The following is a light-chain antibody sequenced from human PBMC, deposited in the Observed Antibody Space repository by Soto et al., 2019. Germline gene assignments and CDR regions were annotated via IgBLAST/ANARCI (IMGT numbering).Light chain of an antibody. CDR3: LHHYNLPWT. CDR2: AAS. Sequence: AVLLTQSPSSFSASTGDRATITCRASQDIHNYLAWYQQVPGKAPKLLLYAASILQTGVPSRFSGSESGTYFTVTFDGLHSEDLSTYFCLHHYNLPWTFGQGTTVE. J-gene: IGKJ1*01. V-gene: IGKV1-8*01. CDR1: QDIHNY.